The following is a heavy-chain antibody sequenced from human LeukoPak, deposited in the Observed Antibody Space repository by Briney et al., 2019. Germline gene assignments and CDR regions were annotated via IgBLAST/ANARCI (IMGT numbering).Heavy chain of an antibody. D-gene: IGHD2-8*01. J-gene: IGHJ4*02. Sequence: ASVRVSSKAFGYTFTDYHMHWVRQAPGQGLERMGRINPNSGDTNYAQKFQGRVTMTRDTTISTAYMELSRLRSDDTAVFYCATLMAHLDYWGQGTLVTVSS. V-gene: IGHV1-2*06. CDR1: GYTFTDYH. CDR2: INPNSGDT. CDR3: ATLMAHLDY.